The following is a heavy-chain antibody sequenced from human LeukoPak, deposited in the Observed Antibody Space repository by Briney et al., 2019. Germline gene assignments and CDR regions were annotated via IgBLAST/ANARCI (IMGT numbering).Heavy chain of an antibody. J-gene: IGHJ4*02. CDR3: ARDLIAVATFDY. Sequence: GGSLRLSCAASGFTFSSYWMSWVRQAPGKGLELVANIKQDGSEKYYVDSVKGRFTISRDNAKNSLYLQMNSLRAEDSAVYYCARDLIAVATFDYWGQGTLVTVSS. CDR1: GFTFSSYW. V-gene: IGHV3-7*01. CDR2: IKQDGSEK. D-gene: IGHD6-19*01.